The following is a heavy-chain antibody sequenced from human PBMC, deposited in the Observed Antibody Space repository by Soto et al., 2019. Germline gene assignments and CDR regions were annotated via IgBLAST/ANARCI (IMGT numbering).Heavy chain of an antibody. V-gene: IGHV1-18*01. CDR2: ISGYNGNT. Sequence: QVQLVQSGGEVKKPGASVKVSCKTSGYSFTTYGISWVRQAPGQGLEWMGWISGYNGNTHYVQKFQGRVSMTTDTSXXTAYMELRSLRSDDTAVYYCAREGPAPYYYYGMDVWGQGTTVTVSS. J-gene: IGHJ6*02. CDR3: AREGPAPYYYYGMDV. CDR1: GYSFTTYG.